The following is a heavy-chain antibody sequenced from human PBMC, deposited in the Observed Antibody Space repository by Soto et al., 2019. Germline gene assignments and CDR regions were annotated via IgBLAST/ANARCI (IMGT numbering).Heavy chain of an antibody. J-gene: IGHJ5*02. Sequence: TSETLSLTCTVSGGSISSYYWSWIRQPPGKGLEWIGYIYYSGSTNYNPSLKSRVTISVDTSKNQFSLKLSSVTAADTAVYYCARARGYSYGSLDPWGQGTLVTVSS. CDR1: GGSISSYY. CDR3: ARARGYSYGSLDP. CDR2: IYYSGST. V-gene: IGHV4-59*01. D-gene: IGHD5-18*01.